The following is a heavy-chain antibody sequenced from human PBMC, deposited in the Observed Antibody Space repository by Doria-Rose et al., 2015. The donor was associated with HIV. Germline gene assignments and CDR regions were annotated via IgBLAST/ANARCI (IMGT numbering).Heavy chain of an antibody. CDR3: ARIMSSRWCHKYYFDL. J-gene: IGHJ4*02. V-gene: IGHV2-26*01. CDR1: GVSLSSPGMG. CDR2: ISSDDER. D-gene: IGHD6-13*01. Sequence: QITLKESGPVLVKPTETLTLTCTVSGVSLSSPGMGVSWIRQPPGKALEWLANISSDDERCYKTSLKSRVTISRGTAKSQVVLTMTDMDLVDTATYYCARIMSSRWCHKYYFDLWGQGTLVIVSA.